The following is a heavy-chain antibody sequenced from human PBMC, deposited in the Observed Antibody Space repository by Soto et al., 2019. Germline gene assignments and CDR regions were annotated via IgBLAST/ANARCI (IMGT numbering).Heavy chain of an antibody. CDR1: GSSINSSGYY. V-gene: IGHV4-39*01. CDR3: ERLPWRHLVDY. J-gene: IGHJ4*02. CDR2: MFYGVST. D-gene: IGHD3-3*02. Sequence: SETLYLTCTVSGSSINSSGYYWGWIRQPPGKGLEWIGSMFYGVSTYYNPSLKSRVTVSVDTSKNQFSLNLRSVTAADTAVYYCERLPWRHLVDYWGQGTLVTVSS.